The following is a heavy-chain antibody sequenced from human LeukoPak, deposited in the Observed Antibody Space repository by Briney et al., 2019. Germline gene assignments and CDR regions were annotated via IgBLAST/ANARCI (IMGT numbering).Heavy chain of an antibody. CDR1: GYTLTELS. CDR2: FDPEDGET. Sequence: VASVKVSFKVSGYTLTELSMHWVRQAPGKGLEWMGGFDPEDGETIYAQKFQGRVTMTEDTSTDTAYMELRSLRSEDTAVYYCATEIVATDSRYYGMDVWAKGPRSPSP. CDR3: ATEIVATDSRYYGMDV. D-gene: IGHD5-12*01. V-gene: IGHV1-24*01. J-gene: IGHJ6*02.